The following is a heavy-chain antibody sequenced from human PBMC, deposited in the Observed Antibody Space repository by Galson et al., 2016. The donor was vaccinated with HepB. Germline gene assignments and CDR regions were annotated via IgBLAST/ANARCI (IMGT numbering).Heavy chain of an antibody. Sequence: SLRLSCAASGLTFRTYTMNWVRQAPGRGLEWVSAISSGSSEIHYADSVRGRLTISRDNAKNALYLQMDSLRVEDTAVYYCARGLGGTARFEYWGQGILVTVSS. CDR1: GLTFRTYT. V-gene: IGHV3-21*01. CDR2: ISSGSSEI. J-gene: IGHJ4*02. CDR3: ARGLGGTARFEY. D-gene: IGHD6-6*01.